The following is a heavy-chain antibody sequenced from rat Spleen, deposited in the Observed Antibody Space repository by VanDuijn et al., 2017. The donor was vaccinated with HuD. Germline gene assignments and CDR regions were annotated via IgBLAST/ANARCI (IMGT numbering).Heavy chain of an antibody. D-gene: IGHD1-11*01. CDR3: TRDEGD. J-gene: IGHJ2*01. CDR1: GFTFSNYD. V-gene: IGHV5-20*01. Sequence: EVQLVESGGGLVQPGRSLKLSCAASGFTFSNYDMAWVRRAPTKGLEWVATISYDGSGTYYRDSVKGRFTISRDNAKSTLYLQMDSLRSEDTAIYYCTRDEGDWGQGVMVTVSS. CDR2: ISYDGSGT.